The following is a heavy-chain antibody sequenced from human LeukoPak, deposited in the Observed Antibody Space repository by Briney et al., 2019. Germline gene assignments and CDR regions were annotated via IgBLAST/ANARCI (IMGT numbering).Heavy chain of an antibody. Sequence: SETLSLTCTVSGGSISSYYWSWIRQPPGKGLEWIGYIYYSGSTNYNPPLKSRVTISVDTSKNQFSLKLSSVTAADTAVYYCARWAATYYYYYYMDVWGKGTTVTVSS. D-gene: IGHD5-24*01. CDR1: GGSISSYY. CDR3: ARWAATYYYYYYMDV. CDR2: IYYSGST. J-gene: IGHJ6*03. V-gene: IGHV4-59*01.